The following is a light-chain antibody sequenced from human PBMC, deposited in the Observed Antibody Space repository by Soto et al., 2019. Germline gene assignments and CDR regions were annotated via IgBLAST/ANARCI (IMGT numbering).Light chain of an antibody. Sequence: IVLTQSLATLSLTPGERATLSCRVSQSVSNNYLAWYQQKPGQAPRLLIYGASNRATGIPDRFSGSGSGTDLTLTISRLEPEDSAVYYCQQRSNWPITFGQGTRLAIK. CDR1: QSVSNNY. J-gene: IGKJ5*01. CDR3: QQRSNWPIT. CDR2: GAS. V-gene: IGKV3D-20*02.